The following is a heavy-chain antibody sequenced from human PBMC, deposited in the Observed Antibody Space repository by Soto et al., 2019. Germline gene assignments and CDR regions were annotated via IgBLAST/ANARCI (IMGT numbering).Heavy chain of an antibody. V-gene: IGHV1-69*13. CDR2: IIPIFGTA. Sequence: ASVKVSCKASGGTFSSYAISWVRQAPGQGLEWMGGIIPIFGTANYAQKFQGRVTITADESTSTAYMELSSLRSEDTAVYYCARSPRMATMGAFDPWGQGTLVTVSS. CDR3: ARSPRMATMGAFDP. CDR1: GGTFSSYA. J-gene: IGHJ5*02. D-gene: IGHD5-12*01.